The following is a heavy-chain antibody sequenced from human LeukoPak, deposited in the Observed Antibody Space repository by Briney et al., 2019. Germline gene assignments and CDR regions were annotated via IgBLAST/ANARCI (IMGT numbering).Heavy chain of an antibody. V-gene: IGHV4-59*01. Sequence: SETLSLTCTVSGGSISSYNWSWIRQPPGKGLEWIGYIYYSGSTNYNPSLKSRVTISVDTSKNQFSLKLSSVTAADTAVYYCARRYYYGSGFDPWGQGTLVTVSS. CDR3: ARRYYYGSGFDP. D-gene: IGHD3-10*01. CDR2: IYYSGST. CDR1: GGSISSYN. J-gene: IGHJ5*02.